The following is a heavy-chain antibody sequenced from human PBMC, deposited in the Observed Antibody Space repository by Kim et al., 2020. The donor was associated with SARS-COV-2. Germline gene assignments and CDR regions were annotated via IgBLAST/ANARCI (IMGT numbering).Heavy chain of an antibody. CDR2: VYYSGST. CDR3: ARDLGYYDNVWGSYRSFGAFDI. Sequence: SETLSLTCTVSGDSMSSYYWTWIRQSPGKRLEWIGYVYYSGSTIYNPSLKSRVTISIDTSKKEFSLKLSSVTAADTGIYYCARDLGYYDNVWGSYRSFGAFDIWGQGTMVSVSS. CDR1: GDSMSSYY. D-gene: IGHD3-16*02. V-gene: IGHV4-59*01. J-gene: IGHJ3*02.